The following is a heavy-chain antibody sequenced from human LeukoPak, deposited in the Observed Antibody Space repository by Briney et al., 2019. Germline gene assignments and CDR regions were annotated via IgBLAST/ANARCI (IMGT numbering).Heavy chain of an antibody. CDR2: INHSGST. CDR3: ARATTYYDFWTDLGTVYYYMDV. Sequence: PSETLSLTCAVYGGSFSGYYWSWIRQPPGKGLEWIGEINHSGSTNYNPSLKSRVTISVDTSKNQFSLKLSSVTAADTAVYYCARATTYYDFWTDLGTVYYYMDVWGKGTTVTVSS. J-gene: IGHJ6*03. CDR1: GGSFSGYY. D-gene: IGHD3-3*01. V-gene: IGHV4-34*01.